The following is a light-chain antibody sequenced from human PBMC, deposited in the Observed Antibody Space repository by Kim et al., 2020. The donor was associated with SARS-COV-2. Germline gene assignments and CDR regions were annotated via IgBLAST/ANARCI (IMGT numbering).Light chain of an antibody. CDR3: QSYDSSNLWV. Sequence: KTVTISCTRSSGSIARNYVQWYQQRPGSSPTTVIYEDNQRPSGVPDRFSGSIDSSSNSASLTISGLKTEDEADYYCQSYDSSNLWVFGGGTKLTVL. CDR2: EDN. CDR1: SGSIARNY. J-gene: IGLJ3*02. V-gene: IGLV6-57*01.